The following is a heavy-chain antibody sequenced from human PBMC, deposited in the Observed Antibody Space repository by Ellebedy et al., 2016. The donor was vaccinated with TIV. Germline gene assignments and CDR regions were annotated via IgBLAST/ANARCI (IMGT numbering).Heavy chain of an antibody. Sequence: GESLKISCKGSGYNFTSYWIGWVRQVPGKGLEWMGIIYPGDSDTRYSPSFQGQVTISADKSITTASLQWSSLKASDTAMYYCARRFSSLRFGVFDPWGQGTLVTVSS. D-gene: IGHD5/OR15-5a*01. V-gene: IGHV5-51*01. CDR2: IYPGDSDT. CDR1: GYNFTSYW. J-gene: IGHJ5*02. CDR3: ARRFSSLRFGVFDP.